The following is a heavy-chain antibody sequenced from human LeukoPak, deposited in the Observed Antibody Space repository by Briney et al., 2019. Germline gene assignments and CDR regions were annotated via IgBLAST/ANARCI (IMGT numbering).Heavy chain of an antibody. CDR3: ARLYYYYQYMDI. Sequence: ASVKVSCKASGYTFTSYYMHWVRQAPGQGLEWMGIINPSGGSTSYAQKFQSRVTMTRDMSTSTVYMELSSLRSEDTAVYYCARLYYYYQYMDIWGKGTTVTVSS. CDR2: INPSGGST. J-gene: IGHJ6*03. V-gene: IGHV1-46*01. CDR1: GYTFTSYY.